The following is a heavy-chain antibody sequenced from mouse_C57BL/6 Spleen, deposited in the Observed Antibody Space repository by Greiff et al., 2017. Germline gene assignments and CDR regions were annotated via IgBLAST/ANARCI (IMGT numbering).Heavy chain of an antibody. CDR2: IWRGGST. CDR1: GFSLTSYG. CDR3: AKKGHSNYWYFDV. V-gene: IGHV2-5*01. Sequence: QVHVKQSGPGLVQPSQSLSITCTVSGFSLTSYGVHWVRQSPGKGLEWLGVIWRGGSTDYNAAFMSRLSITKDNSKSQVFFKMNSLQADDTAIYYCAKKGHSNYWYFDVWGTGTTVTVSS. J-gene: IGHJ1*03. D-gene: IGHD2-5*01.